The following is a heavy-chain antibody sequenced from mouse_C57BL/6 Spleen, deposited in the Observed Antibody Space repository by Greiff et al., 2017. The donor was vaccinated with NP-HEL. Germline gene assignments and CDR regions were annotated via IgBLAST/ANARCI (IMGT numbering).Heavy chain of an antibody. CDR3: ARSPITTVVATDCDV. CDR2: IDPNSGGT. V-gene: IGHV1-72*01. Sequence: VQLQESGAELVKPGASVKLSCKASGYTFTSYWMHWVKQRPGRGLEWIGRIDPNSGGTKYNEKFKSKATLTVDKPSSTAYMQLSSLTSEDSAVYYCARSPITTVVATDCDVWGTGTTVTVSS. J-gene: IGHJ1*03. CDR1: GYTFTSYW. D-gene: IGHD1-1*01.